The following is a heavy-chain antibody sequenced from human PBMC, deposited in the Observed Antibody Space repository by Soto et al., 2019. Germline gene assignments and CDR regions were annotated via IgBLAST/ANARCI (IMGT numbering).Heavy chain of an antibody. V-gene: IGHV4-61*01. CDR3: ARAYGLIEGYYFDY. J-gene: IGHJ4*02. Sequence: QVQLQESGPGLVKPSETLSLTCTVSGGSVSSGSYYWSWIRQPPVKGLEWIGYIYYSGSTNYNPSLKSRVTISVDTSKNQFSLKLSSVTAADTAVYYCARAYGLIEGYYFDYWGQGTLVTVSS. CDR1: GGSVSSGSYY. CDR2: IYYSGST. D-gene: IGHD3-22*01.